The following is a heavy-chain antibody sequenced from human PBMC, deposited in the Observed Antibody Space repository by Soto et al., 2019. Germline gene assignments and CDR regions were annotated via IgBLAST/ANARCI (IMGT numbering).Heavy chain of an antibody. D-gene: IGHD3-10*01. J-gene: IGHJ6*02. CDR3: ARDTARAMIRIYYGMDV. Sequence: QVQLVESGGGVVQPGRSLRLSCAASGFTFSSYGMHWVRQAPGKGLEWVAVIWYDGSNKYYADSVKGRSTISRDNSKNTLHLQMNSLRAEDTAVYYCARDTARAMIRIYYGMDVWGQGTTVTVSS. V-gene: IGHV3-33*01. CDR1: GFTFSSYG. CDR2: IWYDGSNK.